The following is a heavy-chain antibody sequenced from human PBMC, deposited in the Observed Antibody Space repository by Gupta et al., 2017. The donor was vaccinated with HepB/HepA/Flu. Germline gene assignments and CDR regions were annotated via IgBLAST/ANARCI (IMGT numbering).Heavy chain of an antibody. CDR2: INPDGNEK. Sequence: EVQLVESGGGLVQPGGSLRLSCAAYGFTVSQSWMNWVRQAPGKGLEWVANINPDGNEKRYVDSVRGRFTTSRDNADNSVYLQMNSLRAEDTAVYYCASFDARVNYWGQGTLVTVSS. CDR1: GFTVSQSW. D-gene: IGHD3-9*01. V-gene: IGHV3-7*01. J-gene: IGHJ4*02. CDR3: ASFDARVNY.